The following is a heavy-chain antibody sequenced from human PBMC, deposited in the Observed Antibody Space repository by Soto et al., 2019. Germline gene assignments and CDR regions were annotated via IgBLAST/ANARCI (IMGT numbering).Heavy chain of an antibody. D-gene: IGHD1-26*01. CDR2: IYPGDSDT. Sequence: PGESLKISCKGSGYNFTSYWIGWVRQMPGKGLEWMGIIYPGDSDTRYSPSFQGQVTISADKSINTAYLQWSSLKASDTAMYYCARHSGSYRNGMDVWGQGTTVTVSS. CDR1: GYNFTSYW. V-gene: IGHV5-51*01. J-gene: IGHJ6*02. CDR3: ARHSGSYRNGMDV.